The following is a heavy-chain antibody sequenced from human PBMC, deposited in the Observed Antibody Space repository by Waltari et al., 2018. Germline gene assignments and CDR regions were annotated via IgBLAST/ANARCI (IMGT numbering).Heavy chain of an antibody. CDR3: ARPGRFGGGSLMGLDY. CDR1: GGSISSTSYY. D-gene: IGHD2-15*01. V-gene: IGHV4-39*01. J-gene: IGHJ4*02. Sequence: QLQLQESGPGLVKPSETLSLICSISGGSISSTSYYWGWIRQPPGKGLEGIGSFIYNGNTYYNPSLKSRISFFVDTSKNQFLLQLRSVTAADTAMYYCARPGRFGGGSLMGLDYWGQGTLVTVSS. CDR2: FIYNGNT.